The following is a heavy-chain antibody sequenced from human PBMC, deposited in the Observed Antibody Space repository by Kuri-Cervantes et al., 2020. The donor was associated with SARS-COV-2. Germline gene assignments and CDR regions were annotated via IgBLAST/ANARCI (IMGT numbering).Heavy chain of an antibody. Sequence: GESLKISCAASGFTFINAWLNWVRQAPGKGLEWVGRIKSKGDGGTTDYAAPVKGRFTISRDDSKNRLFLQMNSLKAEDTVVYYCTTDKDWGLGYWGQGTLVTVSS. CDR3: TTDKDWGLGY. CDR2: IKSKGDGGTT. D-gene: IGHD7-27*01. J-gene: IGHJ4*02. CDR1: GFTFINAW. V-gene: IGHV3-15*07.